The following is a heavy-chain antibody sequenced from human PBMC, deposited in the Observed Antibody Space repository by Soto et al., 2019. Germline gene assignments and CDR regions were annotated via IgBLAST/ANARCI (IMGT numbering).Heavy chain of an antibody. CDR3: ARGELGYDSSGYHYGMDV. D-gene: IGHD3-22*01. CDR2: IYYSGST. J-gene: IGHJ6*02. Sequence: SETLSLTCTVSGGSISSYYWSWIRQPPGKGLEWIGYIYYSGSTNYNPSLKSRVTISVDTSKNQFSLKLSSVTAADTAVYYCARGELGYDSSGYHYGMDVWGQGTTVTVSS. V-gene: IGHV4-59*12. CDR1: GGSISSYY.